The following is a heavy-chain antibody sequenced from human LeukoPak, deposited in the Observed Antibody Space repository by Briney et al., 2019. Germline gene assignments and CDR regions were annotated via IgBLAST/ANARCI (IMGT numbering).Heavy chain of an antibody. V-gene: IGHV3-30*04. CDR2: ISFDGSNK. J-gene: IGHJ4*02. CDR3: ARGEYSSGWHYFDY. CDR1: GFTFSSYA. D-gene: IGHD6-19*01. Sequence: GGSLRLSCAVSGFTFSSYAMHWVRQAAGKGLEGVAVISFDGSNKYYADSVKGRFTISRDNSKNTLYLQMNSLRAEDTAVYYCARGEYSSGWHYFDYWGQGTLVTVSS.